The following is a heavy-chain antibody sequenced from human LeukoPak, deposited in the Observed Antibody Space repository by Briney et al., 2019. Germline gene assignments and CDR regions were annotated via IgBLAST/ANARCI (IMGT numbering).Heavy chain of an antibody. D-gene: IGHD6-13*01. V-gene: IGHV1-69*05. CDR2: IIPIFGTA. CDR1: GYTFTSYG. J-gene: IGHJ5*02. CDR3: AREGAAAGTLGWFDP. Sequence: ASVKVSCKASGYTFTSYGISWVRQAPGQGLEWMGGIIPIFGTANYAQKFQGRVTITTDESTSTAYMELSSLRSEDTAVYYCAREGAAAGTLGWFDPWGQGTLVTVSS.